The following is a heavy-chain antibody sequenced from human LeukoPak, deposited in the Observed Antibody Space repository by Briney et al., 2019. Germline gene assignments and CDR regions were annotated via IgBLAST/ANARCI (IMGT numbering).Heavy chain of an antibody. Sequence: SETLSLTCTVSGGSISNYYWSWIRQPPGKALEWIGYIYTSGSNNYNPSLKSRVTISVDTSKNQFSLNLSSVTAADTAVYYCARHKGGRYSGSYLDYWGQATLVTVSS. J-gene: IGHJ4*02. D-gene: IGHD1-26*01. V-gene: IGHV4-4*09. CDR3: ARHKGGRYSGSYLDY. CDR2: IYTSGSN. CDR1: GGSISNYY.